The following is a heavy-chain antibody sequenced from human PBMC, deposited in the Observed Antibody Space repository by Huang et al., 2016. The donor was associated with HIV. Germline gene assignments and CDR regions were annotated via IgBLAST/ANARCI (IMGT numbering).Heavy chain of an antibody. CDR2: IIPIFGTA. CDR1: GGTFSSYA. Sequence: KKPGSSVKVSCKASGGTFSSYAISWVRQAPGQGLEWMGGIIPIFGTANYAQKFQGRVTITADESTRTAYMELSSLRSEDTAVYYCARVESRRYYDSSGYYYWGQGTLVTVSS. CDR3: ARVESRRYYDSSGYYY. D-gene: IGHD3-22*01. J-gene: IGHJ4*02. V-gene: IGHV1-69*01.